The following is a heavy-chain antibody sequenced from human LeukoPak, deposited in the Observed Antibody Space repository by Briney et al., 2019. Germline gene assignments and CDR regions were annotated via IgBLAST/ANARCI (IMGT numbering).Heavy chain of an antibody. CDR3: ARATSTSGPTFDY. CDR2: INTDSSTI. V-gene: IGHV3-48*02. Sequence: QSGGSLRLSCAPSGVTFIIYRTNSVRQAPGKGLEWLSYINTDSSTIYYTDSLKGRFTISRDNAKNSLYLQMNSLRDEDTAVYYCARATSTSGPTFDYWGQGTLVTVSS. J-gene: IGHJ4*02. D-gene: IGHD1-26*01. CDR1: GVTFIIYR.